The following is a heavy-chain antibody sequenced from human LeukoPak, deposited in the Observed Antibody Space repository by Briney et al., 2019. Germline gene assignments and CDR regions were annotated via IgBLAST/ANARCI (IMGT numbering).Heavy chain of an antibody. J-gene: IGHJ3*02. Sequence: LSLTCTVSGGSISSSSYYWGWIRQPPGKGLEWIGSIYYSGSTYYNPSLKSRVTISVDTSKNQFSLKLSSVTAADTAVYYCARYDYGDYVGDAFDIWGQGTMVTVSS. V-gene: IGHV4-39*07. D-gene: IGHD4-17*01. CDR3: ARYDYGDYVGDAFDI. CDR2: IYYSGST. CDR1: GGSISSSSYY.